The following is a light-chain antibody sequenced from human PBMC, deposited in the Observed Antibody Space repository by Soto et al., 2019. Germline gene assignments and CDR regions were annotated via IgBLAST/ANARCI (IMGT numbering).Light chain of an antibody. CDR1: SSNIGSNY. V-gene: IGLV1-47*01. CDR3: AAWDYSLSGYV. J-gene: IGLJ1*01. Sequence: QSVLTQPPSASGTPGQRVTISCSGSSSNIGSNYVYWYQQLPGTAPNLLIYRNNQRPSGVPDRFSFSKSGTSASLAISVLRSEDEADYYCAAWDYSLSGYVFGTGTKVTVL. CDR2: RNN.